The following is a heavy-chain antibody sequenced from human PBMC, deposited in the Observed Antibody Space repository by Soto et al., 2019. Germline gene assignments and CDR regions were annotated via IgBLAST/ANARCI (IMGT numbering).Heavy chain of an antibody. CDR2: ISGGGDRT. V-gene: IGHV3-23*01. J-gene: IGHJ6*02. Sequence: EVQLLESGGGLVQPGGSLRLSCAASGFTFSTFAMSWVRQAPGKGLEWVSTISGGGDRTYYADSVKGRSTISRDNSKNTMYLQMDSLRAEDTAVYYCAKDRPTTSSSKMDVWGLGTTVTDSS. CDR3: AKDRPTTSSSKMDV. D-gene: IGHD6-6*01. CDR1: GFTFSTFA.